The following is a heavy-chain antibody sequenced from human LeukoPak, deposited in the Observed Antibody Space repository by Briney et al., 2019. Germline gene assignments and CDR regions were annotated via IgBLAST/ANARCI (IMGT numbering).Heavy chain of an antibody. CDR3: ARAHYGDYGGGLDY. CDR1: GGSFSGYY. CDR2: INHSGST. J-gene: IGHJ4*02. Sequence: SETLSLTCAVYGGSFSGYYWSWFRQPPGKGLEWIGEINHSGSTNYNPSLKSRVTISVDTSKNQFSLKLSSVTAADTAVYYCARAHYGDYGGGLDYWGQGTLVTVSS. D-gene: IGHD4-17*01. V-gene: IGHV4-34*01.